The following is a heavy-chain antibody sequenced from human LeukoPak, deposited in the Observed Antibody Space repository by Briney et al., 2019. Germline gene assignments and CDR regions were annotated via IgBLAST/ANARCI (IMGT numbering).Heavy chain of an antibody. Sequence: SGPTLVNPTQTLTLTCTFSGFSLSSSGMCVSWIRQPPGKALEWLARIDWDDDKYYSTSLKTRLTISEDTSKNQVVLTMTNMDPVDTATYFCARFLVGATQYFDYWGQGTLVTVSS. D-gene: IGHD1-26*01. J-gene: IGHJ4*02. V-gene: IGHV2-70*11. CDR3: ARFLVGATQYFDY. CDR1: GFSLSSSGMC. CDR2: IDWDDDK.